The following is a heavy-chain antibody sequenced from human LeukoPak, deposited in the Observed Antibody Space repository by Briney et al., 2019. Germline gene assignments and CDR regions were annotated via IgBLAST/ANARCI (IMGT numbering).Heavy chain of an antibody. Sequence: GRFLRLSCAASGFTFSSYAMHWVRQAPGKGLEWVAVISYDGSNKYNADSVKGRFTISRDNSKNTLYLQMNSLRAEDTAVYYCARDEGYYYMDVWGQGTTVTVSS. CDR2: ISYDGSNK. J-gene: IGHJ6*03. CDR3: ARDEGYYYMDV. V-gene: IGHV3-30-3*01. CDR1: GFTFSSYA.